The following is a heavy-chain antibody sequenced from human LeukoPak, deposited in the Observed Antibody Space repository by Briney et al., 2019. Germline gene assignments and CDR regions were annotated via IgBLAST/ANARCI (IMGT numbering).Heavy chain of an antibody. D-gene: IGHD6-13*01. J-gene: IGHJ4*02. CDR2: ISGSGDST. CDR1: GFTFSSYA. V-gene: IGHV3-23*01. Sequence: GGSLRLSCAASGFTFSSYAMSWVRQDPGKGLEWVSAISGSGDSTYYGASVKGRFTISRDKSKNTLYLQMNSLRAEDTAVYYCAKTRPLDSSSWSHGDYWGQGTLVTVSS. CDR3: AKTRPLDSSSWSHGDY.